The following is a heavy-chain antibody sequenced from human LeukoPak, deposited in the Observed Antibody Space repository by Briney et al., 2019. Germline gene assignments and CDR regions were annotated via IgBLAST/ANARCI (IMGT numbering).Heavy chain of an antibody. CDR2: IYYSVDYSGST. Sequence: SETLSLTCTVSGGSISSYYWSWIRQPPGKGLEWIGYIYYSVDYSGSTNYNPSLKSRVTISVDTSKNQFSLKLTSVTAADMAVYYCARVGLDSHYYMDYWGKGTTVTVSS. V-gene: IGHV4-59*01. CDR3: ARVGLDSHYYMDY. CDR1: GGSISSYY. D-gene: IGHD3-16*01. J-gene: IGHJ6*03.